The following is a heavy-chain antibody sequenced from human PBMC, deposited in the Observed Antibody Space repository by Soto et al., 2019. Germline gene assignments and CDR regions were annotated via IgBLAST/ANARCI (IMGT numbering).Heavy chain of an antibody. D-gene: IGHD6-19*01. V-gene: IGHV4-59*01. J-gene: IGHJ4*02. Sequence: PSETLSLTCSVSGASITSYYWNWIRQSPGKGLQWIGHISHGGTTNYNPSLKSRVTISLDAPKNQFSLKLNSVTAADTAVYYCARGELTYGGWGYFDFWGQGTLVTVSS. CDR3: ARGELTYGGWGYFDF. CDR2: ISHGGTT. CDR1: GASITSYY.